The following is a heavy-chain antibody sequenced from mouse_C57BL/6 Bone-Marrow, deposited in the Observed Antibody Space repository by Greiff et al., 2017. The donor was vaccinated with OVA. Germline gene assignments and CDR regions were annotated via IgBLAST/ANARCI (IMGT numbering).Heavy chain of an antibody. CDR2: IYPGGGYT. D-gene: IGHD1-1*01. Sequence: VKLMESGAELVRPGTSVKMSCKASGYTFTNYWIGWAKQRPGHGLEWIGDIYPGGGYTNYNEKFKGKATLTADKSSSTAYMQFSSLTSEDSAIYYCAREGVYYGSSPCWYFDVWGTGTTVTVSS. J-gene: IGHJ1*03. V-gene: IGHV1-63*01. CDR1: GYTFTNYW. CDR3: AREGVYYGSSPCWYFDV.